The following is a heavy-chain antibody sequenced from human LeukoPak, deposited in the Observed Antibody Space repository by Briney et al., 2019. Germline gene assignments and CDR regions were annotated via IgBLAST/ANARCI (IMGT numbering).Heavy chain of an antibody. CDR3: ARDRRLMVRGVRGPLDY. CDR2: IYHSGST. CDR1: GFSFSNYW. Sequence: GSLRLSCAASGFSFSNYWMTWLRQAPGKGLQWIGEIYHSGSTNYNPSLKSRASISVDKSKNQFSLNLRSVTAADTAVYYCARDRRLMVRGVRGPLDYWGQGTLVTVSS. D-gene: IGHD3-10*01. V-gene: IGHV4-4*02. J-gene: IGHJ4*02.